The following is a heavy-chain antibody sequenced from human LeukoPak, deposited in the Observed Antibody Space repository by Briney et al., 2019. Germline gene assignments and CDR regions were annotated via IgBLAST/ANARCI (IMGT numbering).Heavy chain of an antibody. CDR2: MNPNSGNT. CDR3: ARMGPRSPITIFGVVIQGGFDY. Sequence: GASVKVSCKASGHTFTSYDINWVRQATGQGLEWMGWMNPNSGNTGYAQKFQGRVTMTRNTSISTAYMELSSLRSEDTAVYYCARMGPRSPITIFGVVIQGGFDYWGQGTLVTVSS. V-gene: IGHV1-8*01. D-gene: IGHD3-3*01. CDR1: GHTFTSYD. J-gene: IGHJ4*02.